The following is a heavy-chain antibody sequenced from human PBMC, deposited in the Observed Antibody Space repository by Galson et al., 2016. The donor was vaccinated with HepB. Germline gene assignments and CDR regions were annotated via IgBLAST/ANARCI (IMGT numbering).Heavy chain of an antibody. D-gene: IGHD4-11*01. V-gene: IGHV3-21*01. CDR3: ARVLASLSRSNPCDY. CDR2: IAGNAIDI. CDR1: GFTLGRYT. Sequence: SLRLSCAASGFTLGRYTMDWVRQAPGKGLEWVSSIAGNAIDIYYADSVKGRFSISRDNDKNSLYLQMNSLRAEDTAVYYCARVLASLSRSNPCDYWGQGTLVTVSS. J-gene: IGHJ4*02.